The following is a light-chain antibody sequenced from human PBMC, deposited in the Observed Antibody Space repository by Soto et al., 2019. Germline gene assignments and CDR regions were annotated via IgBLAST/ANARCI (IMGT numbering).Light chain of an antibody. J-gene: IGKJ5*01. Sequence: EIVMTQSPATLSVSPGERATLSCRASRSVSSNLAWYQQKPGRAPRLLIYGASTRATGIPARFSGSGSGTEFTLTISSLQSEDFAVYYCQQFNYWPPITFGQGTRLEIK. CDR1: RSVSSN. CDR2: GAS. CDR3: QQFNYWPPIT. V-gene: IGKV3-15*01.